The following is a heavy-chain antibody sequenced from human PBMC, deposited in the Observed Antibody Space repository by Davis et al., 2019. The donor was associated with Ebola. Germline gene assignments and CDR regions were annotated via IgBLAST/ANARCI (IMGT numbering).Heavy chain of an antibody. V-gene: IGHV4-38-2*02. CDR2: IYQSGTT. CDR1: GYSITRGYF. J-gene: IGHJ5*01. D-gene: IGHD3-22*01. CDR3: ARGAANYRDSSGFDCDS. Sequence: SETLSLTCTVSGYSITRGYFWGWIRQPPGKGLEWIGSIYQSGTTYYDPSLRSRVTISVDTSKNQFSLKLSSVTAADTAVYYCARGAANYRDSSGFDCDSWGQGTLVTVSS.